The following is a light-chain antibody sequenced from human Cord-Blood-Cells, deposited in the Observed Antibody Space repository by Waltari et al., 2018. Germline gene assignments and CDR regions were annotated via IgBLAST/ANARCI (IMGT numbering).Light chain of an antibody. CDR1: SSNIGAGYE. CDR3: QSYDSSLSGLYV. Sequence: QSVLTQPPSVSGAPGQSVTISCPGSSSNIGAGYEVHWYQQLPGTAPKLLIYGNSNRPSGVPDRFSGSKSGTSASLAITGLQAEDEADYYCQSYDSSLSGLYVFGTGTKVTVL. J-gene: IGLJ1*01. CDR2: GNS. V-gene: IGLV1-40*01.